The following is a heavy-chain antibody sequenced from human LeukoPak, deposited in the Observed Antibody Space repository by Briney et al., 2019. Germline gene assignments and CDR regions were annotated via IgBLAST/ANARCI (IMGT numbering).Heavy chain of an antibody. V-gene: IGHV3-7*01. CDR2: IKQDGSEK. Sequence: SGGSLRLSCAASGFTFSSYWMSWVRQAPGKGLEWVANIKQDGSEKYYVDSVKGRFTISRDNSKNTLYLQMNSLRAEDTAVYYCAKQGTMIVVVNDLDYWGQGTLVTVSS. CDR3: AKQGTMIVVVNDLDY. D-gene: IGHD3-22*01. J-gene: IGHJ4*02. CDR1: GFTFSSYW.